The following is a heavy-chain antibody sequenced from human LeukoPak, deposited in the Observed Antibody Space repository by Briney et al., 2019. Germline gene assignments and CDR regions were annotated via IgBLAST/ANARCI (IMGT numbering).Heavy chain of an antibody. Sequence: SETLSLTCTVSGGSINSYYWSWIRQPPGKGLEWIAYIYYSGSTNYNPSLKSRVTISVDTSKNQFSLKLSSVTAADTAVYYCARDLDYGSGTFMDVWGQGTTVTVSS. CDR3: ARDLDYGSGTFMDV. V-gene: IGHV4-59*01. J-gene: IGHJ6*02. CDR1: GGSINSYY. D-gene: IGHD3-10*01. CDR2: IYYSGST.